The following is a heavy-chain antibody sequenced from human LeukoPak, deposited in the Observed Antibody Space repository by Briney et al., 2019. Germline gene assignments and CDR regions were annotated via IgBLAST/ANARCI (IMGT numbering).Heavy chain of an antibody. D-gene: IGHD6-6*01. CDR2: INHSGST. CDR3: ARAETGSSSSVYYYYYMDV. Sequence: SETLSLTCAVYGGSFSGYYWSWIRQPPGKGLEWIGEINHSGSTNYNPSLKSRVTISVDTSKNQFSLKLSSVTAADTAMYYCARAETGSSSSVYYYYYMDVWGKGTTVTVSS. CDR1: GGSFSGYY. V-gene: IGHV4-34*01. J-gene: IGHJ6*03.